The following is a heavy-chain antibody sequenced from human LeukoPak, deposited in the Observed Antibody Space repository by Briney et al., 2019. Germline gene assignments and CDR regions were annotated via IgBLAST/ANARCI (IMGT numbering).Heavy chain of an antibody. CDR2: ISWNSGSI. V-gene: IGHV3-9*03. CDR3: ARPYHYDSSGYQY. CDR1: GFTFDDYA. Sequence: GGSLSLSCAASGFTFDDYAMHWVRQAPGKGLEWVSGISWNSGSIGYADSVKGRFTIFRDNSKNTLSLQMGSLRAEDMAVYYCARPYHYDSSGYQYWGQGTLVTVSS. J-gene: IGHJ4*02. D-gene: IGHD3-22*01.